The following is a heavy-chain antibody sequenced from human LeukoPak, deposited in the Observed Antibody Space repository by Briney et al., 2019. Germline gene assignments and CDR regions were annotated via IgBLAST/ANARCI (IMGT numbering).Heavy chain of an antibody. J-gene: IGHJ4*02. CDR2: IYPGNSDT. D-gene: IGHD3-22*01. CDR1: GYKFTSYW. V-gene: IGHV5-51*01. CDR3: VRLESGGYYYVVY. Sequence: GESLKISCKGSGYKFTSYWIGWVRQMPGKGLEWMGIIYPGNSDTRYSPSFQGQVTISADKSIGTAYLQWSSLEASDTAMYYCVRLESGGYYYVVYWGQGTLATVSS.